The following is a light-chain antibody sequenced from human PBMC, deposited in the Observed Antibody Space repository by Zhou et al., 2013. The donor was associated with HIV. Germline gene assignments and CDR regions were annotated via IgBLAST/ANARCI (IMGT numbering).Light chain of an antibody. Sequence: IQMTQSPSTLSASVGDRVTISCRASHEIGKDLGWYQQTPGNAPKLLIYATTTLHSGVPSRFSGSGTGTDFTLIISSLQPEDFATYYCQQANSFPLTFGQGTRLEIK. J-gene: IGKJ5*01. V-gene: IGKV1-6*01. CDR1: HEIGKD. CDR2: ATT. CDR3: QQANSFPLT.